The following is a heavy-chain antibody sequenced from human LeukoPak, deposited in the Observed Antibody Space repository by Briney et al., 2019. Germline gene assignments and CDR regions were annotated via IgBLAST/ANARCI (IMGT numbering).Heavy chain of an antibody. D-gene: IGHD3-3*01. J-gene: IGHJ3*02. V-gene: IGHV3-23*01. CDR2: ITGSGTST. Sequence: GGSLRLSCAASGFTFSSYAMSWVRQAPGKGLEWVSGITGSGTSTYYADSVKGRFTISRDNSKNMLYPQMNSLRAEDTAVYYCASSSIFGVVINLTDAFDIWGQGTMVTVSS. CDR3: ASSSIFGVVINLTDAFDI. CDR1: GFTFSSYA.